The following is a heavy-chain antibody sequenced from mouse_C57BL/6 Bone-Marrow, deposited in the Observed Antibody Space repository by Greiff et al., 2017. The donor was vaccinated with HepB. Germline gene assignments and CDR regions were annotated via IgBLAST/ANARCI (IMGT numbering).Heavy chain of an antibody. V-gene: IGHV1-55*01. CDR3: AKDDSYAMDY. D-gene: IGHD2-13*01. J-gene: IGHJ4*01. CDR2: IYPGSGST. CDR1: GYTFTSYW. Sequence: VQLQQPGAELVKPGASVKMSCKASGYTFTSYWITWVKQRPGQGLEWIGDIYPGSGSTNYNEKFKSKATLTVDTSSSTAYMQLSSLTSDDSAVYDCAKDDSYAMDYWAQVTSVTVSS.